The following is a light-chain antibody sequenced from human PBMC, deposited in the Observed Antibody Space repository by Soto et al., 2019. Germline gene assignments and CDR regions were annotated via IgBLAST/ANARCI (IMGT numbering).Light chain of an antibody. CDR2: GAS. Sequence: EIVLTQSPGTLSLSPGERATLSCRASQSVSSNYLAWYQQKPGQAPRLLIYGASSRATGIPDRFSGSGSGTDFTLTISRLEPEDFATYFCQHYRRNTWSFGPGTKVDI. J-gene: IGKJ1*01. CDR3: QHYRRNTWS. CDR1: QSVSSNY. V-gene: IGKV3-20*01.